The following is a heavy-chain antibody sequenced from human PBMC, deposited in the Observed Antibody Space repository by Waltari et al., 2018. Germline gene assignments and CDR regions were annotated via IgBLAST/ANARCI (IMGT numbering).Heavy chain of an antibody. Sequence: QVQLQQWGAGLLKPSETLSLTCAVYGGSFSGYYWSWIRQPPGKGLEWIGEINHSGSTNYNPSLKSRVTISVDTSKNQFSLKLSSVTAADTAVYYCARGSAMVRGVDWGQGTLVTVSS. D-gene: IGHD3-10*01. CDR3: ARGSAMVRGVD. V-gene: IGHV4-34*01. CDR1: GGSFSGYY. CDR2: INHSGST. J-gene: IGHJ4*02.